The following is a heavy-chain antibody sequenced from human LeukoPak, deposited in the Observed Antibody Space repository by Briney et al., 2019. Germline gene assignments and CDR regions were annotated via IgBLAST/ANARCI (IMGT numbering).Heavy chain of an antibody. Sequence: GGSLRLSCAASGFTFSSYWMSWVRQAPGKGLEWVANIKQDGSEKYYVDSVKGRFTISRDNAKNSLYLQMNSLRAEDTALYYCARVRYDSCFDYWGQGTLVTVSS. J-gene: IGHJ4*02. CDR3: ARVRYDSCFDY. CDR1: GFTFSSYW. D-gene: IGHD5-12*01. V-gene: IGHV3-7*03. CDR2: IKQDGSEK.